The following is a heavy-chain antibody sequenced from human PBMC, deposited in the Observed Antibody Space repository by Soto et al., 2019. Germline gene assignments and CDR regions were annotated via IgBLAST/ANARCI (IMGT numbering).Heavy chain of an antibody. Sequence: SESLSLICTVSGGSISSGGYYWSWIRKHPGKGLEWIGYIYYSGSTYYNPSLKSRVTISVDTSKNQFSLKLSSVTAADTAVYYCARDVAASSFNYFDYWGQGTLVTVSS. D-gene: IGHD3-3*02. CDR2: IYYSGST. V-gene: IGHV4-31*03. CDR1: GGSISSGGYY. CDR3: ARDVAASSFNYFDY. J-gene: IGHJ4*02.